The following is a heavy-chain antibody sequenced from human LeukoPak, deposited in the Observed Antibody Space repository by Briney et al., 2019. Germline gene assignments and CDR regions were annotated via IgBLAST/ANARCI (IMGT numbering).Heavy chain of an antibody. CDR3: AREGSAFDI. V-gene: IGHV4-34*01. Sequence: ETLSLTCAVYGGSFSGYYWSWIRQPPGKGLEWIGEINHSGSTNYNPSLKSRVTMSVETSKKQFSLKLSSVTAADTAVYYCAREGSAFDIWGQGTMVTVSS. CDR1: GGSFSGYY. J-gene: IGHJ3*02. CDR2: INHSGST.